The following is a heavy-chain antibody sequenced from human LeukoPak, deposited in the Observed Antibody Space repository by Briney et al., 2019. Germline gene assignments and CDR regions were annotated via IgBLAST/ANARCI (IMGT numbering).Heavy chain of an antibody. D-gene: IGHD3-10*01. V-gene: IGHV3-33*06. CDR2: IWYDGSNK. J-gene: IGHJ4*02. CDR3: AKDLRFGELSPDY. Sequence: GRSLRLSCAASGFTFSSYGMHWVRQAPGKGLERVAVIWYDGSNKYYADSVKGRFTISRDNSKNTLYLQMNSLRAEDTAVYYCAKDLRFGELSPDYWGQGTLVTVSS. CDR1: GFTFSSYG.